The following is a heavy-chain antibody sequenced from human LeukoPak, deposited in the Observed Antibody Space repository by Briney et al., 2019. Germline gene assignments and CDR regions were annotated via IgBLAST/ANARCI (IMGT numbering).Heavy chain of an antibody. CDR1: GGSISSGSYY. CDR3: ARGLEQLGRTFDH. CDR2: IYTSGST. Sequence: PSETLSLTCTVSGGSISSGSYYWSWIRQPAGKGLEWIGHIYTSGSTNYNPSLKSRVTISLDTSKNQFSLNLSSVTAADTAVYYCARGLEQLGRTFDHWGQGTLVTVSS. J-gene: IGHJ4*02. D-gene: IGHD6-6*01. V-gene: IGHV4-61*09.